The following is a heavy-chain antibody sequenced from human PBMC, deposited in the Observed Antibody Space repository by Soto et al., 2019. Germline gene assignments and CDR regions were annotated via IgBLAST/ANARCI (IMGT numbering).Heavy chain of an antibody. V-gene: IGHV1-18*01. CDR2: ISVNNGYT. J-gene: IGHJ4*02. D-gene: IGHD4-17*01. CDR1: GYTFSSHA. Sequence: ASVKVSCKASGYTFSSHAITWVRQAPGEGLEWMGWISVNNGYTNYAQKFQGRVTMTRDTSTSTAYMELRSLRSDDTAVYYCARRDYVDSGPYFDYWGQGTLVTVSS. CDR3: ARRDYVDSGPYFDY.